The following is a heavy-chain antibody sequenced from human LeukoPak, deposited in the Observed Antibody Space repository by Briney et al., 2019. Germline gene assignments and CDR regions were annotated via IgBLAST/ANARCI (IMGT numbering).Heavy chain of an antibody. CDR3: ARGADTAMNQGVDY. CDR2: INHSGST. CDR1: GGSFSGYY. J-gene: IGHJ4*02. V-gene: IGHV4-34*01. D-gene: IGHD5-18*01. Sequence: SETLSLTCAVYGGSFSGYYWSWIRQPPGKGPEWIGEINHSGSTNYNPSLKSRVTISVDTSKNQFSLKLSSVTAADTAVYYCARGADTAMNQGVDYWGQGTLVTVSS.